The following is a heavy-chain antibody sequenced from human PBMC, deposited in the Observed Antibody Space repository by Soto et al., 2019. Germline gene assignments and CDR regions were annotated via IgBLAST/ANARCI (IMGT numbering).Heavy chain of an antibody. V-gene: IGHV1-69*02. CDR1: GGTFSSYT. J-gene: IGHJ6*02. Sequence: QVQLVQSGAEVKKPGSSVKVSCKASGGTFSSYTISWVRQAPGQGLEWMGRIIPILGIANYAQKFQGRVTITADKSTSPAYMELSSLRSEDTAVYYCARVVPAAMKDYYYGMDVWGQGTTVTVSS. CDR2: IIPILGIA. CDR3: ARVVPAAMKDYYYGMDV. D-gene: IGHD2-2*01.